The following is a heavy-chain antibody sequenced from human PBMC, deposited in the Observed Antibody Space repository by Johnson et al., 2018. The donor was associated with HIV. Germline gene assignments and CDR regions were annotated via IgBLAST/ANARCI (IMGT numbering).Heavy chain of an antibody. D-gene: IGHD3-22*01. CDR2: IKQDGSEK. CDR3: ARDGRKRTYYYDSSGYDDAFDI. CDR1: GFTFSSYW. V-gene: IGHV3-7*01. J-gene: IGHJ3*02. Sequence: VQLVESGGGLVQPGGSLRLSCAASGFTFSSYWMSWVRQAPGKGLEWVANIKQDGSEKYYVDSVKGRFTISRDNAKNSLYLQMNSLRAEDTAVYYCARDGRKRTYYYDSSGYDDAFDIWGQGTMVTVSS.